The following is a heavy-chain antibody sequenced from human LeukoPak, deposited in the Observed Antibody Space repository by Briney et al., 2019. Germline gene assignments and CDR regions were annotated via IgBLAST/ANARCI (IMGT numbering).Heavy chain of an antibody. Sequence: ASVKVSCKASGYTFTGYYMHWVRQAPGQGLEWMGWINPNRGGTNYAQQFHGRVTMTRDTSISTAYMQLSRLTSDDTAVYFCARLGSSDIWGQGTMVTVSS. J-gene: IGHJ3*02. CDR1: GYTFTGYY. CDR2: INPNRGGT. V-gene: IGHV1-2*02. D-gene: IGHD3-16*01. CDR3: ARLGSSDI.